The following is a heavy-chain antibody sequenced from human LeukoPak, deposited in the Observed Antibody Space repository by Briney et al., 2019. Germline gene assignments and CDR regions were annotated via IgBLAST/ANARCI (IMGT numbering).Heavy chain of an antibody. CDR1: GGTFSSYA. J-gene: IGHJ3*02. Sequence: SVKVSCKASGGTFSSYAISWVRPAPGQGLEWMGGIIPIFGTANYAQKFQGRVTITTDESTSTAYMELSSLRSEDTAVYYCARDGWSYGGNLHAFDIWGQGTMVTVPS. V-gene: IGHV1-69*05. CDR2: IIPIFGTA. CDR3: ARDGWSYGGNLHAFDI. D-gene: IGHD4-23*01.